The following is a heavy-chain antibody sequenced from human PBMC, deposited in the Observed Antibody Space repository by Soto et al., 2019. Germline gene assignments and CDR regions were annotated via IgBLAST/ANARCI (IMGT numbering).Heavy chain of an antibody. V-gene: IGHV3-23*01. Sequence: LRLSCAASGFTFSSYAMSWVRQAPGKGLEWVSAISGSGGSTYYADSVKGRFTISRDNSKNTLYLQMNSLRAEDTAVYYCAKSMVRGVNYYGMDVWGQGTTVTVSS. CDR1: GFTFSSYA. J-gene: IGHJ6*02. CDR2: ISGSGGST. CDR3: AKSMVRGVNYYGMDV. D-gene: IGHD3-10*01.